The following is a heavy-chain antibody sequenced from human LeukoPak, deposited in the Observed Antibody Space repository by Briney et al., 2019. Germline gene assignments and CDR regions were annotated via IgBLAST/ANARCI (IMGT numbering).Heavy chain of an antibody. CDR2: INSDGSST. CDR3: ARATGSYYSLGY. V-gene: IGHV3-74*01. Sequence: GESLRLSCAASGFTFSSYWMHWVRQAPGKGLVWVSRINSDGSSTSYADSVKGRFTVSRDNAKNTLYLQMNSLRAEDTAVYYCARATGSYYSLGYWGQGTLVTVSS. J-gene: IGHJ4*02. D-gene: IGHD1-26*01. CDR1: GFTFSSYW.